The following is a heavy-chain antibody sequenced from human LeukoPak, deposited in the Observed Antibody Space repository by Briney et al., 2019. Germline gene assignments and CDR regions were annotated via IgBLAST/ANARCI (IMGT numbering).Heavy chain of an antibody. CDR2: IYNSGIM. V-gene: IGHV4-39*01. J-gene: IGHJ4*02. Sequence: SETLSLTCTVSGGSISNRRYYWGWIRQPPGQGLEWIGSIYNSGIMYYDPSLKSRVTISVDTSKNQFSLNLISVTAADTAVYYCARHVGRAGDEPYFDYWGQGALVTVSS. CDR3: ARHVGRAGDEPYFDY. D-gene: IGHD4-17*01. CDR1: GGSISNRRYY.